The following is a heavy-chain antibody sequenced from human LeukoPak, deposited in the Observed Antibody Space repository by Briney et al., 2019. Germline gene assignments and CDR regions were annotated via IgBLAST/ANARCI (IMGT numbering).Heavy chain of an antibody. D-gene: IGHD2-2*01. CDR1: GFTFSSYA. V-gene: IGHV3-23*01. J-gene: IGHJ5*02. Sequence: GGSLRLSCAASGFTFSSYAMSWVRQAPGKGLEWVSAISGSGGSTYYADSVKGRFTISRDNSKNTLYLQMNSLRAEDTAVYYCAKVGGYCSSTSCFSGFDPWGQGTLVTVSS. CDR2: ISGSGGST. CDR3: AKVGGYCSSTSCFSGFDP.